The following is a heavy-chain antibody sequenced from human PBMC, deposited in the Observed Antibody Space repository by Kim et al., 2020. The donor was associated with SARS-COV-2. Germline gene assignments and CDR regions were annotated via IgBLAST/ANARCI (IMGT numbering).Heavy chain of an antibody. CDR3: AREGRLYDILTGYYYFDY. J-gene: IGHJ4*02. V-gene: IGHV1-69*01. Sequence: QGRVTITADESTSTAYMELSSLRSEDTAVYYCAREGRLYDILTGYYYFDYWGQGTLVTVSS. D-gene: IGHD3-9*01.